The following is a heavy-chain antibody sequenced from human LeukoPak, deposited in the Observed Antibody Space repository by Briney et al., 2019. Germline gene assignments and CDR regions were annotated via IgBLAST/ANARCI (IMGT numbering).Heavy chain of an antibody. J-gene: IGHJ4*02. CDR3: ARAWLVVVGATMDYWDS. CDR2: ISDTSKYI. Sequence: GGSLRLSCAASGFTFRNYRMNWVRQAPGKGLEWVATISDTSKYIYYGDSVKGRFTVSRDNAKNSLYLQMDSLRVEDTAVYYCARAWLVVVGATMDYWDSWGQGPRVRVSS. V-gene: IGHV3-21*06. CDR1: GFTFRNYR. D-gene: IGHD1-26*01.